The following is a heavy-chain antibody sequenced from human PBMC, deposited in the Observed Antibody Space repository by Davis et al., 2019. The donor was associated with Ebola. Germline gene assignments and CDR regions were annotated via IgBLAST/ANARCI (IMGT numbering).Heavy chain of an antibody. J-gene: IGHJ4*02. CDR2: ISSSSSYI. D-gene: IGHD1-26*01. CDR3: AKDRVGATTGY. V-gene: IGHV3-21*04. Sequence: ESLKISCAASGFTFSSYSMNWVRQAPGKGLEWVSSISSSSSYIYYADSVKGRFTISRDNSKNTLYLQMNSLRAEDTAVYYCAKDRVGATTGYWGQGTLVTVSS. CDR1: GFTFSSYS.